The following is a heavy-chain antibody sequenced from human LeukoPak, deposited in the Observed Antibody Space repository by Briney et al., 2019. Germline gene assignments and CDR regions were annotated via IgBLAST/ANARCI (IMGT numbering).Heavy chain of an antibody. J-gene: IGHJ3*02. Sequence: GGSLRLSCAASGFTFGSYEMNWVRQAPGKGLEWVSYISSSGSTIYYADSVKGRFTISRDNAKNSLYLQMNSLRAEDTAVYYCARAFIRADAFDTWGQGKMVTVSS. V-gene: IGHV3-48*03. CDR2: ISSSGSTI. D-gene: IGHD4-17*01. CDR3: ARAFIRADAFDT. CDR1: GFTFGSYE.